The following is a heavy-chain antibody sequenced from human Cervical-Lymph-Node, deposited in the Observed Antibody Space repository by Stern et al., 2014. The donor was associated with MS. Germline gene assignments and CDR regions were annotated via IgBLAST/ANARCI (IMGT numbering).Heavy chain of an antibody. D-gene: IGHD2-2*01. CDR1: GFSLSTPGVG. Sequence: ESGPTLVKPTQTLTLTCTFSGFSLSTPGVGVGWIRQPPGKSLEWLGFIYWDDSKRYSPSLKNRLPITKDTSKNQVVLTMNNVDPVDTATFYCATHAPGVVPAALDYWGQGTLVTVS. CDR3: ATHAPGVVPAALDY. CDR2: IYWDDSK. V-gene: IGHV2-5*02. J-gene: IGHJ4*02.